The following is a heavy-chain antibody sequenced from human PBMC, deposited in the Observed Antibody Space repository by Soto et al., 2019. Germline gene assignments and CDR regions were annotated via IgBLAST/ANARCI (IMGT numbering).Heavy chain of an antibody. Sequence: QVTLKESGPVLVKPTETLTLTCTVSGFSLSNARMGVSWIRQPPGKALEWLAHIFSNDEKSYSTSLKSRLTISKDTSKSQVFLTMTNMDPVDTATYYCARMRYCSGGSCRDPNWFDPWGQGTLVTVSS. D-gene: IGHD2-15*01. V-gene: IGHV2-26*01. CDR2: IFSNDEK. J-gene: IGHJ5*02. CDR3: ARMRYCSGGSCRDPNWFDP. CDR1: GFSLSNARMG.